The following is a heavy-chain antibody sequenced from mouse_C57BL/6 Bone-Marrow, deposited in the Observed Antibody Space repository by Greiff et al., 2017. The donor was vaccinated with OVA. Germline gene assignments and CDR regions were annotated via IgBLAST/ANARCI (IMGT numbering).Heavy chain of an antibody. V-gene: IGHV1-20*01. Sequence: VQLKESGPELVKPGDSVKISCKASGYSFTGYFMNWVMQSHGKSLEWIGRINPYNGDTFYNQKFKGKATLTVDKSSSTAHMELRSLTSEDSAVYYCAIPYVNYGYYAMDYWGQGTSVTVSS. J-gene: IGHJ4*01. CDR1: GYSFTGYF. D-gene: IGHD2-1*01. CDR3: AIPYVNYGYYAMDY. CDR2: INPYNGDT.